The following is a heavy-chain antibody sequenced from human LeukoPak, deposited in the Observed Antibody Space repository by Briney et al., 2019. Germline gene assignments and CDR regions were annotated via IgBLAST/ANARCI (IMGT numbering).Heavy chain of an antibody. CDR2: IIPIFGTA. CDR1: GGTFSSYA. CDR3: ARAGQQLVPKYYFDY. Sequence: SVKVSCKASGGTFSSYAISWVRQAPGQGLEWMGGIIPIFGTANYAQKFQGRVTITADESTSAAYMELSSLRSEDTAVYYCARAGQQLVPKYYFDYWGQGTLVTVSS. V-gene: IGHV1-69*01. J-gene: IGHJ4*02. D-gene: IGHD6-13*01.